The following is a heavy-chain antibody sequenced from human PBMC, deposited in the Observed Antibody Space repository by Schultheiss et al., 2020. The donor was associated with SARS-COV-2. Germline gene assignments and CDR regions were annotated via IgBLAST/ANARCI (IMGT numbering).Heavy chain of an antibody. D-gene: IGHD6-19*01. CDR3: ARGPHARIAVAGTFYY. V-gene: IGHV1-18*01. J-gene: IGHJ4*02. CDR2: ISAYNGNT. Sequence: ASVKVSCKASGYTFISYGISWVRQAPGQGLEWMGWISAYNGNTNYAQKLQGRVTMTTDTSTSTAYMELRSLRSDDTAVYYCARGPHARIAVAGTFYYWGQGTLVTVSS. CDR1: GYTFISYG.